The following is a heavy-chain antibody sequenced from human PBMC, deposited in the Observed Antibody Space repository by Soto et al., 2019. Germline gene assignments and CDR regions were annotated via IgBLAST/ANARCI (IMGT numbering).Heavy chain of an antibody. CDR3: TTSVGASGYEFY. CDR2: ISSSSNVI. J-gene: IGHJ4*02. Sequence: GGSLRLSCVASGFTFSSYSMNWVRQAPGQGLEWVSYISSSSNVIYYADPVKGRFTISRDNAKNSLYLQMNSLRGEDTAVYYCTTSVGASGYEFYWGQGT. D-gene: IGHD5-12*01. CDR1: GFTFSSYS. V-gene: IGHV3-48*01.